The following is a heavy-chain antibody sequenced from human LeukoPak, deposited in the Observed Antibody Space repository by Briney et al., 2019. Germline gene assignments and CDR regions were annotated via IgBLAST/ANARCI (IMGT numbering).Heavy chain of an antibody. CDR2: INRSGST. Sequence: SETLSLTCAVYGGSFSGYYWSWIRQPPGKGLEWIGEINRSGSTNYNPSLKSRVTISADTSKNQFSLKLRSVTAADTAAYYCVVLFRRGSGSYYIDYWGQGTLVTVSS. CDR1: GGSFSGYY. CDR3: VVLFRRGSGSYYIDY. J-gene: IGHJ4*02. D-gene: IGHD3-10*01. V-gene: IGHV4-34*01.